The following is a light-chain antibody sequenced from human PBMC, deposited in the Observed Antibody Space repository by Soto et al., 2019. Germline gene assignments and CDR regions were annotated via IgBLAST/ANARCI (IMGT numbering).Light chain of an antibody. CDR3: QQYHDPPPYT. CDR1: QSVFYSSNNKNY. CDR2: WAS. Sequence: DIVMTQSPDSLAVSLGERATINCKSSQSVFYSSNNKNYLAWYQQKPGQPPKLLIYWASTRESGVRARFSGSVSGTDFALTISRLQAEDVAVYYCQQYHDPPPYTFGQGTKLEIK. V-gene: IGKV4-1*01. J-gene: IGKJ2*01.